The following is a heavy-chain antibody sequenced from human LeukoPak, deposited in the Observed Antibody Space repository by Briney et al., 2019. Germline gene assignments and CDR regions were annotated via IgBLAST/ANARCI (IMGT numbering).Heavy chain of an antibody. CDR2: ISFDAFAK. D-gene: IGHD2-2*01. J-gene: IGHJ4*02. V-gene: IGHV3-30*18. Sequence: GGSLRLSCVASGFNFNEFGMHWVRQAPGKGLEWVAVISFDAFAKLYADSVRGRFSVSRDNSKNTLYLQMNNLRPEDTALYYCAKSMAGYSSNEDYWGQGSLVTVSP. CDR1: GFNFNEFG. CDR3: AKSMAGYSSNEDY.